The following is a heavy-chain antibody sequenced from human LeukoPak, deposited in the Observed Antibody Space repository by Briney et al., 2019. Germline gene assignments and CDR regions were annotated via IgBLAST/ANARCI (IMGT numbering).Heavy chain of an antibody. CDR3: ARDLVPFSMVRESRNWFDP. Sequence: SETLSLTCTVSGGSISSYYWSWIRQPAGKGLEWIGRIYTSGSTNYNPSLKSRVTMSVDTSKNQFSLKLSSVTAADTAVYYCARDLVPFSMVRESRNWFDPRGQGTLVTVSS. V-gene: IGHV4-4*07. J-gene: IGHJ5*02. CDR2: IYTSGST. CDR1: GGSISSYY. D-gene: IGHD3-10*01.